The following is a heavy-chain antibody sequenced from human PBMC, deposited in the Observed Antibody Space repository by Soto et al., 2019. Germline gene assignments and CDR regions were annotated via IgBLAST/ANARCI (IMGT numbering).Heavy chain of an antibody. D-gene: IGHD4-17*01. J-gene: IGHJ4*02. V-gene: IGHV4-34*01. CDR1: GGSFSGYY. CDR2: INHSGST. CDR3: SSALYGHYVR. Sequence: QVQLQQWGAGLLKPSEPLSLTCAVYGGSFSGYYWSWIRQPPGKGLEWIGEINHSGSTNYNPSLKSRVTISVDTSKNQFSLKLSSVTAAATAVYYCSSALYGHYVRWGQGTLVTVSS.